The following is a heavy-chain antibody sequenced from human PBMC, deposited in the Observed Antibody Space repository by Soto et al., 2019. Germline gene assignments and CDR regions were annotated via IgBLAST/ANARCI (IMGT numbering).Heavy chain of an antibody. CDR3: AKDPLGSYGSGSYSPRRSNYFDY. V-gene: IGHV3-23*01. J-gene: IGHJ4*02. CDR1: GSPFSSYA. D-gene: IGHD3-10*01. Sequence: PGESLKISCAASGSPFSSYAMSWVRQAPGKGLEWVSAISGSGGSTYYADSVKGRFTISRDNSKNTLYLQMNSLRAEDTAVYYCAKDPLGSYGSGSYSPRRSNYFDYWGQGTLVTVSS. CDR2: ISGSGGST.